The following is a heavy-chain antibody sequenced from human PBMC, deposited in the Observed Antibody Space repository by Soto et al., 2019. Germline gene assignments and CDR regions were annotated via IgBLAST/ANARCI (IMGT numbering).Heavy chain of an antibody. V-gene: IGHV4-59*01. CDR1: GGSISSNY. J-gene: IGHJ6*02. CDR2: VYNSGST. Sequence: SETLSLTCTVSGGSISSNYWTWIRQPPGKGLEWIGYVYNSGSTNYNPSLKSRVTISEDTSKSQFSLKVNSMTAADTAVYYCAREEKKAAPGTFGTNTLDAWGQGTAVTVSS. D-gene: IGHD6-13*01. CDR3: AREEKKAAPGTFGTNTLDA.